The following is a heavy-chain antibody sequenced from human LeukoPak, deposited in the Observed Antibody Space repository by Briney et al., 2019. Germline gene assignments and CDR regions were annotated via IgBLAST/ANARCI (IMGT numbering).Heavy chain of an antibody. D-gene: IGHD3-10*01. CDR2: ISYNGRT. V-gene: IGHV4-39*07. CDR3: AREGSITDEFRDWFDP. CDR1: GGSISSSSYY. J-gene: IGHJ5*02. Sequence: SETLSLTCTVSGGSISSSSYYRGWIRQSPGKGLEWIGSISYNGRTYYNPSLKSRVTISVDTSKNQFSLRLSSVTAADTAVYYCAREGSITDEFRDWFDPWGQGTLVTVSS.